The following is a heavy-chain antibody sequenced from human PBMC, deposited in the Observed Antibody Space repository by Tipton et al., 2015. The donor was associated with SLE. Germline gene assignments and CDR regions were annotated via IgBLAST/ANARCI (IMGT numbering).Heavy chain of an antibody. D-gene: IGHD6-13*01. Sequence: SLRLSCAASGFTFDDYAMHWVRQAPGKGLEWVAFIRYDGSNKYYADSVKGRFTISRDNAKNSLYLQMNSLRAEDTAVYYCAREEQQLVDYWGQGTLVTVSS. CDR1: GFTFDDYA. CDR3: AREEQQLVDY. J-gene: IGHJ4*02. CDR2: IRYDGSNK. V-gene: IGHV3-33*08.